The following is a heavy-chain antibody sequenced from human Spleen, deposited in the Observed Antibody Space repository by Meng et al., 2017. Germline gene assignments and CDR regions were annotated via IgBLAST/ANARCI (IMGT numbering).Heavy chain of an antibody. CDR1: GFTFSSYE. V-gene: IGHV3-48*03. D-gene: IGHD6-19*01. J-gene: IGHJ5*02. Sequence: GESLKISCAASGFTFSSYEMNWVRQAPGKGLEWVSYISSSGSTIYYADSVKGRFTISRDNAKNSLYLQMSSLRAEDTALYYCARGIISVNWFDPWGQGTLVTVSS. CDR2: ISSSGSTI. CDR3: ARGIISVNWFDP.